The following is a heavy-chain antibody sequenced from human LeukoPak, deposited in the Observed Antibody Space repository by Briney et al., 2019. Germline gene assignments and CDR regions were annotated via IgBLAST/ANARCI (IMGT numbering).Heavy chain of an antibody. CDR2: LSSSGGSK. V-gene: IGHV3-23*01. Sequence: SGGTLRLSCAASGFTFSNYGMNWVRQAPGKGLEWVSALSSSGGSKYYADSVKGRFTISRDNSKNTLYLQMNSLRAEDTAVYYCAKVRGHYYYYMDVWGKGTTVTVSS. J-gene: IGHJ6*03. CDR1: GFTFSNYG. CDR3: AKVRGHYYYYMDV.